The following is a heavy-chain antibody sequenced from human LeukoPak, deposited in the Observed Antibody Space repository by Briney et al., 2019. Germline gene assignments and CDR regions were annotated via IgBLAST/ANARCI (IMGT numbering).Heavy chain of an antibody. CDR2: IKSKTDGGTT. CDR1: GFTFTNAW. CDR3: TTETYSSSWYGTWFDP. V-gene: IGHV3-15*01. J-gene: IGHJ5*02. D-gene: IGHD6-13*01. Sequence: GGFLRLSCTASGFTFTNAWMTWVRQAPGKGLEWVGRIKSKTDGGTTDYAAPVKGRFTISRDDSKNTLFLQMNSLKAEDTAIYYCTTETYSSSWYGTWFDPWGQGTLVTVSS.